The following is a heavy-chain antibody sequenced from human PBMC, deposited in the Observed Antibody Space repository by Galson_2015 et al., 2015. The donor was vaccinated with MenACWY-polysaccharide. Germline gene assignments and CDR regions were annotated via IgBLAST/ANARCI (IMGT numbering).Heavy chain of an antibody. CDR1: GFTFSSYE. CDR2: ISSSGSTI. Sequence: SLRLSCAASGFTFSSYEMNWVRQAPGQGLEWVSYISSSGSTIYYADSVKGRFTISRTNAKNSLSLQMNSLRAEDTAIYYCARDGGYLDAFDFWGQGTMVTVSS. CDR3: ARDGGYLDAFDF. V-gene: IGHV3-48*03. D-gene: IGHD5-12*01. J-gene: IGHJ3*01.